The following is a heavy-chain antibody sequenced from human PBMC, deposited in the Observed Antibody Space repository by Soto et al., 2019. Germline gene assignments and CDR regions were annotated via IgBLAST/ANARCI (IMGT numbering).Heavy chain of an antibody. CDR1: GGSFSGYY. CDR2: INHSGST. CDR3: ARGLVVVTAIPPYFDY. J-gene: IGHJ4*02. D-gene: IGHD2-21*02. Sequence: QVQLQQWGAGLLKPSETLSLTCAVYGGSFSGYYWSWIRQPPGKGLEWIGEINHSGSTNYNPSLKSRLTISVDTSKNQFSLKLSSVTAADTAVYYCARGLVVVTAIPPYFDYWGQGPLVTVSS. V-gene: IGHV4-34*01.